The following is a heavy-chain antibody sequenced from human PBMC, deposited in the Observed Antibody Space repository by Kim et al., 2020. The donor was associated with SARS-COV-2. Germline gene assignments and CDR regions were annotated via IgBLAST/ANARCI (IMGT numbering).Heavy chain of an antibody. CDR2: ISYDGSNK. CDR1: GFTFSSYG. CDR3: AKDRVPLIAAAGEGYYY. D-gene: IGHD6-13*01. Sequence: GGSLRLSCAASGFTFSSYGMHWVRQAPGKGLEWVAVISYDGSNKYYADSVKGRFTISRDNSKNTLYLQMNSLRAEDTAVYYCAKDRVPLIAAAGEGYYY. V-gene: IGHV3-30*18. J-gene: IGHJ6*01.